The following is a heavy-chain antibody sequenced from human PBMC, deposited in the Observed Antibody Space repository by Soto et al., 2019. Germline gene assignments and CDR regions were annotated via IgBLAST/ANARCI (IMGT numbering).Heavy chain of an antibody. Sequence: QVQLVESGGGVVQPGRSLRLSCAASGFTFSSYAMHWVRQAPGKGLEWVAVISYDGSNKYYADSVKGRFTISRDNSKNTLYLQMNSLRAEDTAVYYCARSVRYTVTTVADYWGQGTLVTVSS. V-gene: IGHV3-30-3*01. CDR3: ARSVRYTVTTVADY. D-gene: IGHD4-17*01. CDR2: ISYDGSNK. CDR1: GFTFSSYA. J-gene: IGHJ4*02.